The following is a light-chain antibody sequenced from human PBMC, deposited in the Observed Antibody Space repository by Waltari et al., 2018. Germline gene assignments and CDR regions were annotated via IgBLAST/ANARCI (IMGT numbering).Light chain of an antibody. CDR3: QQYRSLPLT. V-gene: IGKV1-33*01. Sequence: DIQLTQTPSSLSASVGDRPTTTCQASQDTGDSLNWFQHKPGTPPELLIYSVSRLDYGVPSRFTGSRSGTNYSFSITNLQPDDIATYFCQQYRSLPLTFGQGTK. CDR1: QDTGDS. J-gene: IGKJ2*01. CDR2: SVS.